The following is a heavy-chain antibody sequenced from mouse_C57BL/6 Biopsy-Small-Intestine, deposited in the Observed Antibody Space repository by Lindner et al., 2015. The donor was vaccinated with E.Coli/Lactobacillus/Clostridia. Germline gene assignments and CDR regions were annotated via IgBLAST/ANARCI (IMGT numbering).Heavy chain of an antibody. CDR2: INPGNGNT. J-gene: IGHJ4*01. V-gene: IGHV1-84*02. CDR1: GYSFSNFV. Sequence: SVKVSCKASGYSFSNFVIQWLRQAPGQTLEWMGWINPGNGNTQHSQKLQGRVTITGDTSASTASMELSSLTSDDTAVYYCARERGGLFELWGQGTLVTVSS. CDR3: ARERGGLFEL.